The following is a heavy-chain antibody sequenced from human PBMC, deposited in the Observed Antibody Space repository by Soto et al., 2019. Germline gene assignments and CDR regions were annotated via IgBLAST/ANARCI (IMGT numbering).Heavy chain of an antibody. D-gene: IGHD3-22*01. CDR3: ATLAYYYYSSGYYFDY. J-gene: IGHJ4*02. Sequence: SVKVSCKASGGTFSSYAISWVRQAPGQGLEWMGGIIPIFGTANYAQKFQGRVTITADKSTSTAYMELSSLRSEDTAVYYCATLAYYYYSSGYYFDYWGQGTLVTVSS. V-gene: IGHV1-69*06. CDR1: GGTFSSYA. CDR2: IIPIFGTA.